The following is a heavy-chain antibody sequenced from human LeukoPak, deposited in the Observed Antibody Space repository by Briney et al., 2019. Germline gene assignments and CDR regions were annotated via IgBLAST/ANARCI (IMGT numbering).Heavy chain of an antibody. CDR2: IYYSGST. J-gene: IGHJ4*02. CDR1: GGSISSGDYY. V-gene: IGHV4-30-4*08. CDR3: ARVYCTNGVCYLFDY. D-gene: IGHD2-8*01. Sequence: SETLSLTCTVSGGSISSGDYYWSWIRQPPGKGLEWIGYIYYSGSTYYNPSLKSRVTISVDTSKNQFSLKLSSVTAADTAVYYCARVYCTNGVCYLFDYWGQGTLVTVSS.